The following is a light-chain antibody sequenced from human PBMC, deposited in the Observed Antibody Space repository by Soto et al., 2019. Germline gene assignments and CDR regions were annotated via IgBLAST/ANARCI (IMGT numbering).Light chain of an antibody. CDR1: QSVSSS. Sequence: EIVLTQSPATLSVSPGERATLSCRASQSVSSSLAWFQQKPGRAPRLLIYGAPTRATGIPARFSGSGSGTEFTLTISSLQSEDFAVYYCQQYNNWPPWTFGQGTNVDI. V-gene: IGKV3D-15*01. CDR2: GAP. CDR3: QQYNNWPPWT. J-gene: IGKJ1*01.